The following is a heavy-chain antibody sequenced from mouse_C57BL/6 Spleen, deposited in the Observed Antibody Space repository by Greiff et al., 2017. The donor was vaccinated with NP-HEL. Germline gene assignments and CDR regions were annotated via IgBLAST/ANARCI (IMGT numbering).Heavy chain of an antibody. CDR3: ARQSPVGNYEFDY. D-gene: IGHD2-1*01. CDR1: GFTFSSYG. V-gene: IGHV5-6*01. Sequence: EVKLVESGGDLVKPGGSLKLSCAASGFTFSSYGMSWVRQTPDKRLEWVATISSGGSYTYYPDSVKGRFTISRDNAKNTLYLQMSSLKSEDTAMYYCARQSPVGNYEFDYWGQGTTLTVSS. J-gene: IGHJ2*01. CDR2: ISSGGSYT.